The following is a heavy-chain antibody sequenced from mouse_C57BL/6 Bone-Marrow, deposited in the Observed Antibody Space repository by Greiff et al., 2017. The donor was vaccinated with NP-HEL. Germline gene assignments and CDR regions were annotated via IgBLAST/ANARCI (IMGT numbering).Heavy chain of an antibody. Sequence: VQLQQSGPELVKPGASVKISCKASGYAFSSSWMNWVKQRPGKGLEWIGRIYPGDGDTNYNGKFKGKATLTADKSSSTAYMQRSSLTSEDSAVYFCARRGGNYEDAMDYWGQGTSVTVSS. J-gene: IGHJ4*01. CDR3: ARRGGNYEDAMDY. V-gene: IGHV1-82*01. CDR2: IYPGDGDT. D-gene: IGHD2-4*01. CDR1: GYAFSSSW.